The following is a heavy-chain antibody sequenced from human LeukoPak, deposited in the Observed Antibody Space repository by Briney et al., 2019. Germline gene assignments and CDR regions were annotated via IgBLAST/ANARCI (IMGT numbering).Heavy chain of an antibody. D-gene: IGHD2-21*01. CDR2: MYYTGST. J-gene: IGHJ3*02. CDR3: AGTYFAFHVGGAFDI. V-gene: IGHV4-59*08. CDR1: GGSISSYY. Sequence: SETLPLTCTVSGGSISSYYWSWIRQPPGKGLEWIGYMYYTGSTNYNSSLKSRVIMSVDMSKNQFSLKLSSVTAADTAVYYCAGTYFAFHVGGAFDIWGQGTVVTVSS.